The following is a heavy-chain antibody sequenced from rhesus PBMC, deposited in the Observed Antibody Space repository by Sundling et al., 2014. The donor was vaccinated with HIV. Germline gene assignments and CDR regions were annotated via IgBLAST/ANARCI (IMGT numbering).Heavy chain of an antibody. D-gene: IGHD5-42*01. J-gene: IGHJ4*01. V-gene: IGHV4-165*01. CDR1: GGSIRDSYR. Sequence: QVQLQESGPGVVKPSETLSLTCAVSGGSIRDSYRWHWIRQPPGKGLESIGFVSGNSGNADYKASLKSRVTISTDTAQNQLSLKLNSVTAADTAVYYCARERGSRVDFWGQGVLVTVSS. CDR2: VSGNSGNA. CDR3: ARERGSRVDF.